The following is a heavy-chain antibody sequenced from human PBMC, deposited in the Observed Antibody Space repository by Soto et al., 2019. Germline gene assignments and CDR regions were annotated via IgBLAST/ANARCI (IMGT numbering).Heavy chain of an antibody. CDR2: SYWDDDG. V-gene: IGHV2-5*02. Sequence: QITLKESGPTLVNPTQQLTLTCTLSGFSLTTAGDGVGWVRQTPGAALEWLALSYWDDDGRYSPSLKTRLTTTTDTSKNQVVLIMTNMAPMDTATYYCVHSRNLITEDAQVGDFDSWGQGTLVTVSS. CDR3: VHSRNLITEDAQVGDFDS. J-gene: IGHJ4*02. CDR1: GFSLTTAGDG. D-gene: IGHD3-10*01.